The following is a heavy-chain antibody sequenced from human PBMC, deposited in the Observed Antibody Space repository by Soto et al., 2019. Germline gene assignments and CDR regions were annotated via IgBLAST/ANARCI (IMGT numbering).Heavy chain of an antibody. J-gene: IGHJ4*02. D-gene: IGHD2-21*02. CDR1: GFTFSNFA. V-gene: IGHV3-30*14. Sequence: QVQLVESGGGVVHPGRSLRLSCAASGFTFSNFALHWVRQAPGKGLEWVAVISYDGRNEYYADSVRGRFTISRDNSKNTVYLQMSSLRVEDTAVYYCAGDPASCGGDCYSHFDYWGQGTLVTVSS. CDR3: AGDPASCGGDCYSHFDY. CDR2: ISYDGRNE.